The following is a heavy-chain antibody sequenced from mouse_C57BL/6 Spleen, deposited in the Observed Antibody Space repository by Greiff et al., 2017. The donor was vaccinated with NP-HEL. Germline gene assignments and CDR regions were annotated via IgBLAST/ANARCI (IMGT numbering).Heavy chain of an antibody. CDR3: ARSPTVVDWYFDV. Sequence: QVQLQQPGAELVKPGASVKLSCKASGYTFTSYWMHWVKQRPGQGLEWIGMIHPNSGSTNYNEKFKSKATLTVDKSSSTAYMQLSSLTSEDSAVYYGARSPTVVDWYFDVWGTGTTVTVSS. CDR1: GYTFTSYW. J-gene: IGHJ1*03. V-gene: IGHV1-64*01. CDR2: IHPNSGST. D-gene: IGHD1-1*01.